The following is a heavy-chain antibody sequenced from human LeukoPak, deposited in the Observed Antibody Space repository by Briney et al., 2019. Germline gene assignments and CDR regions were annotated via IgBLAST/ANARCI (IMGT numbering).Heavy chain of an antibody. D-gene: IGHD4-17*01. V-gene: IGHV3-23*01. CDR2: VSIGGGSR. CDR3: ANLSTYGDSTEDH. CDR1: GFTFNKYA. J-gene: IGHJ4*02. Sequence: PGGSLRLSCAASGFTFNKYAMSWVRQAPEKGLEWVSSVSIGGGSREYADSVKGRFTISRDNSQNTLYLQLNSLRVEDTAVYYCANLSTYGDSTEDHWGQGTLVTVSS.